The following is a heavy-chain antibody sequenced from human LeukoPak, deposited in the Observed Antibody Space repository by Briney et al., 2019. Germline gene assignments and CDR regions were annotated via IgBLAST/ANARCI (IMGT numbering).Heavy chain of an antibody. V-gene: IGHV3-21*01. Sequence: GGSLRLSCAASGFTFSSYSMNWVRQAPGKGLEWVSSISSSSSYIYYADSVKGRFTISRDNSKNTLYLQMNSLRAEDTAVYYCARDLAVVVVAAKLHYYYYGMDVWGQGTTVTVSS. D-gene: IGHD2-15*01. CDR2: ISSSSSYI. CDR3: ARDLAVVVVAAKLHYYYYGMDV. CDR1: GFTFSSYS. J-gene: IGHJ6*02.